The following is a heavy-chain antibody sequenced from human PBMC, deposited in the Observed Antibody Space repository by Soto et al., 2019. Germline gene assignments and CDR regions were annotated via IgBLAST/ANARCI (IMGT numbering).Heavy chain of an antibody. CDR2: ISAYNGNT. Sequence: ASVKVSCKASGYTFTSYGISWVQQAPGQGLEWMGWISAYNGNTNYAQKLQGRVTMTTDTSTSTAYMELRSLRSDDTAVYYCARAPAISTHDAFDIWGQGTMVTVSS. CDR3: ARAPAISTHDAFDI. D-gene: IGHD3-3*02. V-gene: IGHV1-18*01. CDR1: GYTFTSYG. J-gene: IGHJ3*02.